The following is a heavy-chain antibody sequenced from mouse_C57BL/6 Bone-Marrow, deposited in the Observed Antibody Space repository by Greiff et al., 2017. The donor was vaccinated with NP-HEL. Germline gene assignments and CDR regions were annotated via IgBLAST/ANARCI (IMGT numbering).Heavy chain of an antibody. D-gene: IGHD1-3*01. J-gene: IGHJ2*01. Sequence: QVQLQQSGAELVRPGASVTLSCKASGYTFTDYEMHWVKQTPVHGLEWIGAIDPETGGTAYNQKFKGKAILTADKSSSTAYMELRSLTSEDSAVYYCTREGLTNYFDYWGQGTTLTVSS. V-gene: IGHV1-15*01. CDR3: TREGLTNYFDY. CDR1: GYTFTDYE. CDR2: IDPETGGT.